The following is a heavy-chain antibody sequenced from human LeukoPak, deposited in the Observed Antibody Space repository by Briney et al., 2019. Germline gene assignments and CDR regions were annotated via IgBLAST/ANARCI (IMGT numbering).Heavy chain of an antibody. CDR2: IYSSGST. D-gene: IGHD3-10*01. J-gene: IGHJ4*02. CDR1: GGSISRYF. Sequence: PSETLSLTCTVSGGSISRYFWSWIRQPAGKGLEWIGRIYSSGSTNYGPSLKSRAIMSVDTSKNQFSLKLASVTAADTAVYYCAKDKALLWFGELLRWGQGTLVTVSS. V-gene: IGHV4-4*07. CDR3: AKDKALLWFGELLR.